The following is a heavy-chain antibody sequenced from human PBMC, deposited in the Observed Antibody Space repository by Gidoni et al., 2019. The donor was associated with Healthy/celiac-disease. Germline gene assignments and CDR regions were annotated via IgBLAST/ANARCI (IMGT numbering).Heavy chain of an antibody. CDR2: ISYDGSNK. J-gene: IGHJ4*02. Sequence: QVQLVESGGGVVQPGRSLRLSCAASGFTFSSYAMHWVRQAPGKGLEWVAVISYDGSNKYYADSVKGRFTISRDNSKNTLYLQMNSLRAEDTAVYYCARGGGPDYGDYVFDYWGQGTLVTVSS. CDR1: GFTFSSYA. D-gene: IGHD4-17*01. CDR3: ARGGGPDYGDYVFDY. V-gene: IGHV3-30-3*01.